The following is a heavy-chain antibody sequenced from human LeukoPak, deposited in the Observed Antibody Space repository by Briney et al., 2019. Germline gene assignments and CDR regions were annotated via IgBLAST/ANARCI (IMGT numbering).Heavy chain of an antibody. V-gene: IGHV3-23*01. CDR3: ARDSSGYRDAFDI. CDR2: ISGSGGST. D-gene: IGHD3-22*01. Sequence: GGSLRLSCAASGFTFSSYAMNWVRQAPGKGLEWVSAISGSGGSTYYADSVKGRFTISRDNSKNTLYLQMNSLRAEDAAVYYCARDSSGYRDAFDIWGQGTMVTVSS. CDR1: GFTFSSYA. J-gene: IGHJ3*02.